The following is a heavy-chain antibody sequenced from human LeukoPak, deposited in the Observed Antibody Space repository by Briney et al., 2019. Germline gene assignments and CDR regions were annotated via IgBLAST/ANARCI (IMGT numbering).Heavy chain of an antibody. CDR3: ARATAATATLDY. J-gene: IGHJ4*02. CDR2: ISSSGSTT. Sequence: PGGSLRLSCAASGFTFSDYYMSWIRQAPGKGLEWVSYISSSGSTTYYADSVKGRFTISRDNAKNSLYLQMNSLRAEDTAVYYCARATAATATLDYWGQGTLVTVSS. V-gene: IGHV3-11*01. CDR1: GFTFSDYY. D-gene: IGHD2-2*01.